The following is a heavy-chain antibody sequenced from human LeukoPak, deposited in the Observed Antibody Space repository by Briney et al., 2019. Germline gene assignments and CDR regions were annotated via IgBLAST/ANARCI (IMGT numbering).Heavy chain of an antibody. V-gene: IGHV1-18*01. CDR3: ARAVENYYGLGSGY. CDR2: ISAYNGNT. J-gene: IGHJ4*02. CDR1: GYTFTSYG. D-gene: IGHD3-10*01. Sequence: ASVKVSCKASGYTFTSYGISWVRQAPGQGLEWMGWISAYNGNTNYAQKLQGRVTMTTDTSTSTAYMELRSLRSDDTAVYYCARAVENYYGLGSGYWGQGTLVTVSS.